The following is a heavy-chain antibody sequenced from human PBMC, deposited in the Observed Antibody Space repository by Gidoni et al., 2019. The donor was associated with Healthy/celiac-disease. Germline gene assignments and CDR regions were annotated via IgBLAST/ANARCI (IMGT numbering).Heavy chain of an antibody. CDR2: IVVGSGNT. CDR3: AAGGQWELPGY. Sequence: HMQLVQSGPEVKKPGTSVKVSCQASGFTFTSSAVQWVRQARGQRLEWIGWIVVGSGNTNYAQKFQERVTITRDMSTSTAYMELSSLRSEDTAVYYCAAGGQWELPGYWGQGTLVTVSS. D-gene: IGHD1-26*01. V-gene: IGHV1-58*01. CDR1: GFTFTSSA. J-gene: IGHJ4*02.